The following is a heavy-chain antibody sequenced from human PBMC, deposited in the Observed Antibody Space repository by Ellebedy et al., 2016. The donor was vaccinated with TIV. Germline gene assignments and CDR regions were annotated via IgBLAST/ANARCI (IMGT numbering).Heavy chain of an antibody. V-gene: IGHV4-59*08. J-gene: IGHJ4*02. Sequence: MPSETLSLTCNVSGASITTYYWNWSRQSPGKGLEWIGYMSYSGSTNYNPPHKSRVTISVDTSKNQFPLKLSSVTASDTAVYYCARLDGGNGNDYWGQGTLVTVSS. D-gene: IGHD4-23*01. CDR1: GASITTYY. CDR2: MSYSGST. CDR3: ARLDGGNGNDY.